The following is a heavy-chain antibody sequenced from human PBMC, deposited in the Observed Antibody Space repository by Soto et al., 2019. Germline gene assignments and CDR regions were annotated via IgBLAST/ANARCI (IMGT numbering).Heavy chain of an antibody. J-gene: IGHJ6*02. V-gene: IGHV3-48*01. CDR3: AVVAAANGHYGMDV. CDR1: GFTFSSYS. Sequence: EVQLVESGGGLVQPGGSLRLSCAASGFTFSSYSMNWVRQAPGKGLEWVSYISSSSSTIYYADSVKGRVTISRDNAKNALYLQMICLRAEGTAVYSCAVVAAANGHYGMDVWGQGTTVTVSS. D-gene: IGHD2-2*01. CDR2: ISSSSSTI.